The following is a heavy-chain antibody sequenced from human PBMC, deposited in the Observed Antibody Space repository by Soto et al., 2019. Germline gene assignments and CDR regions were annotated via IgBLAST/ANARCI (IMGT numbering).Heavy chain of an antibody. D-gene: IGHD6-13*01. V-gene: IGHV4-31*03. CDR3: ARVIAAAGAYYYYYYYMDV. CDR1: GGSISSGGYY. Sequence: QVQLQESGPGLVKPSQTLSLTCTVSGGSISSGGYYWSWLRQHPGQGLEWIGYIYYTGGTYYHPYLKSGVTISVETSKNQFSLKLSSVTAADTAVYYCARVIAAAGAYYYYYYYMDVWGKGTTVTVSS. J-gene: IGHJ6*03. CDR2: IYYTGGT.